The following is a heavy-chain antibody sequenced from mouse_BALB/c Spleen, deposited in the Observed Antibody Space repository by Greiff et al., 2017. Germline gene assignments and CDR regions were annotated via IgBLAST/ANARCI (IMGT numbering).Heavy chain of an antibody. CDR3: ASRPSYYGNYDYAMDY. Sequence: QVQLQQPGAELVKPGASVKLSCKASGYTFTSYWMHWVKQRPGQGLEWIGEINPSNGRTNYNEKFKSKATLTVDKSSSTAYMQLSSLTSEDSAVYYCASRPSYYGNYDYAMDYWGQGTSVTVAA. CDR2: INPSNGRT. V-gene: IGHV1S81*02. CDR1: GYTFTSYW. D-gene: IGHD2-10*01. J-gene: IGHJ4*01.